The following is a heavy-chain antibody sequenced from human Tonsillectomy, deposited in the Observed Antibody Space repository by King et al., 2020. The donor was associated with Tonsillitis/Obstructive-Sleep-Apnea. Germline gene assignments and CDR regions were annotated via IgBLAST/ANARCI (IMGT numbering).Heavy chain of an antibody. Sequence: VQLVESGAEVKKPGASVKVSCKASGYTFTSYGISWVRQAPGQGLEWMGWISAYNGNTNYAQKLQGRVTMTTDTSTSTAYMELRSLRSDDTAAYYCARSYGSGSYYNGWFDPWGQGTLVTVSS. J-gene: IGHJ5*02. CDR2: ISAYNGNT. V-gene: IGHV1-18*01. CDR3: ARSYGSGSYYNGWFDP. D-gene: IGHD3-10*01. CDR1: GYTFTSYG.